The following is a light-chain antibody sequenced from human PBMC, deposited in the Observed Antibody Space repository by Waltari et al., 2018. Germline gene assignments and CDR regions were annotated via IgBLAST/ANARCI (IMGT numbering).Light chain of an antibody. J-gene: IGKJ1*01. CDR1: QSVSSY. Sequence: EIVLTQSTATLSLSPGERATLSFRASQSVSSYLAWYQQKPGQAPRLLIYDASSRATGIPARFSGSGSGTDFTLTISSLEPEDFAVYYCQQRSNWPRTFGQGTKVEI. CDR3: QQRSNWPRT. V-gene: IGKV3-11*01. CDR2: DAS.